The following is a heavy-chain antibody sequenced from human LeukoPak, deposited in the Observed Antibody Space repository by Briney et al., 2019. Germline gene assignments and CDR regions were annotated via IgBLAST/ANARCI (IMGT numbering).Heavy chain of an antibody. CDR3: VRGPYGASISKWFDP. CDR2: IYYSGDT. D-gene: IGHD4/OR15-4a*01. V-gene: IGHV4-59*01. Sequence: SETLSLTCTVSRGSISGYSWSWLRQSPGGGLEWIGYIYYSGDTAYNPSLRSRVTLSVDTSENQFSLQLRSVTTADTAVYYCVRGPYGASISKWFDPWGQGTQVIVSP. CDR1: RGSISGYS. J-gene: IGHJ5*02.